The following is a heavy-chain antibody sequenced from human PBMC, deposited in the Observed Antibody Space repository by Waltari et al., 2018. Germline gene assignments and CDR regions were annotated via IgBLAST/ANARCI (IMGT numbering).Heavy chain of an antibody. D-gene: IGHD3-3*01. J-gene: IGHJ4*02. CDR2: IYYSGTT. Sequence: QMELQESGPRLVKPSETLSLTCNVPGHSISGSRNYWAWLRQPPGKNLQWIGSIYYSGTTYYNPSLKGRFAISVDTSRNQFSLNVNSVTAADTGIYYCARQLRFVDWIPRYFDSWGRGTLATVSS. CDR3: ARQLRFVDWIPRYFDS. V-gene: IGHV4-39*01. CDR1: GHSISGSRNY.